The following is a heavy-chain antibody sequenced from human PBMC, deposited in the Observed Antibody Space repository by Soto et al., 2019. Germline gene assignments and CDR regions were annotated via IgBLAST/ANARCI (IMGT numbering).Heavy chain of an antibody. D-gene: IGHD4-4*01. CDR2: IGGSGGNT. CDR3: ARVASDYITALDG. J-gene: IGHJ4*02. Sequence: EVQLLESGGGIVQPGGSLRLSCAASGFIFNAYAMTWVRQAPGKGLEWVSAIGGSGGNTYYAASVKGRFTISRDNSRDTVDLQMNLLRAEDRPVYYCARVASDYITALDGWGQGILVTVS. CDR1: GFIFNAYA. V-gene: IGHV3-23*01.